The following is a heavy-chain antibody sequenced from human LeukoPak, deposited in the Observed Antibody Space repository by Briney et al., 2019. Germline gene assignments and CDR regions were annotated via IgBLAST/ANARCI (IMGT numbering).Heavy chain of an antibody. J-gene: IGHJ4*02. CDR3: ASRLNSNYGYYFDS. CDR2: IYPGDSDT. Sequence: GESLKISCKGSGYSFTSYWIGGVRQLPGKGLEWMGIIYPGDSDTRYSPSFQGQVTISADKSISTAYLQWSSLKASDTAMYYCASRLNSNYGYYFDSLGRGTLVTVSS. D-gene: IGHD4-11*01. V-gene: IGHV5-51*01. CDR1: GYSFTSYW.